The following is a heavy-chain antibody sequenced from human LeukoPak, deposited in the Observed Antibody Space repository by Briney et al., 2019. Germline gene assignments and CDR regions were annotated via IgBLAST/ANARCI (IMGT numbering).Heavy chain of an antibody. CDR2: ISSSSSYI. V-gene: IGHV3-21*01. Sequence: GGSLRLSCAASGFTFSSYSMNWVRQAPGKGLEWVSSISSSSSYIYYADSVKGRFTISRDNAKNSLYLQMNSLRAEDTAVYYCARDQSSSSSEGYYYYYMDVWGKGTTVTVSS. CDR3: ARDQSSSSSEGYYYYYMDV. CDR1: GFTFSSYS. J-gene: IGHJ6*03. D-gene: IGHD6-6*01.